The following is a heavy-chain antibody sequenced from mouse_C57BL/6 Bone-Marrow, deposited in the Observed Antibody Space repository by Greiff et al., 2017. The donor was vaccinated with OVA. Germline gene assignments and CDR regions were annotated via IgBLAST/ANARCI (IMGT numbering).Heavy chain of an antibody. Sequence: VQLQQSGAELVRPGASVKLSCTASGFNIKDDYMHWVKQRPEQGLEWIGWIDPENGDTEYASKFQGKATITADTSSNTAYLQLSSLTSEDTAVYYCTTHYYGSSYVYYYDYWGQGTTLTVSS. CDR2: IDPENGDT. V-gene: IGHV14-4*01. J-gene: IGHJ2*01. CDR1: GFNIKDDY. CDR3: TTHYYGSSYVYYYDY. D-gene: IGHD1-1*01.